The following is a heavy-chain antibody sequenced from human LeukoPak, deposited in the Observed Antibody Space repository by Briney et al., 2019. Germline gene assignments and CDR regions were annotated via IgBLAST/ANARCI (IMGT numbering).Heavy chain of an antibody. D-gene: IGHD2-21*02. V-gene: IGHV3-7*01. CDR3: TSWGDTTAEYFQR. CDR2: IKQDGSEK. CDR1: GFTFSSYW. Sequence: PAGGSLRLSCAASGFTFSSYWMSWVRQAPGKGLEWVANIKQDGSEKYYVDSVKGRFTISRDNAQNSMYLQMNSLRVEDTAVYYCTSWGDTTAEYFQRWGQGTLVTVSS. J-gene: IGHJ1*01.